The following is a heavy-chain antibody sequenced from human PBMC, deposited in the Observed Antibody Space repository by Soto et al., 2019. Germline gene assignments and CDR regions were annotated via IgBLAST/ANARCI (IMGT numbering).Heavy chain of an antibody. CDR2: IYYSGST. V-gene: IGHV4-59*01. CDR3: EGDRGYDSRGYYYDYYGMDV. Sequence: SENLSLTCTVSGGSISSYYWSWIRQPPGKGLEWIGYIYYSGSTNYNPSLKSLVTISVDTSKNQFSLKLISVTPADTAVYYCEGDRGYDSRGYYYDYYGMDVWRQGSTATVTS. CDR1: GGSISSYY. J-gene: IGHJ6*02. D-gene: IGHD3-22*01.